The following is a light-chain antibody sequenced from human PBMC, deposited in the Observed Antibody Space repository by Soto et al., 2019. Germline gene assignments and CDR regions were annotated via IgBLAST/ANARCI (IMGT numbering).Light chain of an antibody. V-gene: IGLV1-51*01. CDR2: DNN. Sequence: QSVLTQPPSVSAAPGQKVTISCSGSSSNIGNNFVSWYQHLPGTAPKLLIYDNNQRPSGIPDRFSGSKSGTSATLGITGLQTGDEADYYCGTWDSSLRIVIFGGGTKLTVL. CDR3: GTWDSSLRIVI. J-gene: IGLJ2*01. CDR1: SSNIGNNF.